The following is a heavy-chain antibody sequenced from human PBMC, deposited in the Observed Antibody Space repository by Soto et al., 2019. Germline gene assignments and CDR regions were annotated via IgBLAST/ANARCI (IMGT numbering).Heavy chain of an antibody. J-gene: IGHJ3*02. CDR1: GYTFTSYG. Sequence: VKVSCKASGYTFTSYGISWVRQAPGQGLEWMGWISAYNGNTNYAQTLQGRVTMTTDTSTSTAYMELRSLRSDDTAVYYCAREYYDFWSGYSDAFHIWGQGTMVTVSS. D-gene: IGHD3-3*01. V-gene: IGHV1-18*01. CDR3: AREYYDFWSGYSDAFHI. CDR2: ISAYNGNT.